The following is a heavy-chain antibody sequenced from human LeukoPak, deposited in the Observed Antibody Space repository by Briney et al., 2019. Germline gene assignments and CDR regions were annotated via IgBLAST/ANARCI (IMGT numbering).Heavy chain of an antibody. CDR1: GGTFSSYA. V-gene: IGHV1-69*04. Sequence: GASVKVSCKASGGTFSSYAISWVRQAPGQGLEWMGRIIPILGIANYAQKFQGRATITADKSTSTAYMELSSLRSEDTAVYYCARGSMYYYDSSGYYLHYWGQGTLVTVSS. CDR3: ARGSMYYYDSSGYYLHY. J-gene: IGHJ4*02. D-gene: IGHD3-22*01. CDR2: IIPILGIA.